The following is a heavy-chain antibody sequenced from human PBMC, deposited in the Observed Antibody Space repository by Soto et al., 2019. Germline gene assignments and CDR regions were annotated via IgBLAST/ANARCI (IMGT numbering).Heavy chain of an antibody. CDR2: IYYGGST. D-gene: IGHD3-9*01. CDR1: GGSINSNYF. Sequence: SETLSLTCVVSGGSINSNYFWGWIRQPPGRGLEWIGSIYYGGSTYYNPSLKSRVTISVDTSKNQFSLKLSSVTAADTAVYYCAREEGYDILTGYYKDWGQGTLVTVSS. CDR3: AREEGYDILTGYYKD. V-gene: IGHV4-39*07. J-gene: IGHJ4*02.